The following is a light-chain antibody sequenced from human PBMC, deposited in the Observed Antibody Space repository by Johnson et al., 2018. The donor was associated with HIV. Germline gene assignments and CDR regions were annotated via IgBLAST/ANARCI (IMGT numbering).Light chain of an antibody. V-gene: IGLV1-51*02. CDR3: GTWDNSLGTGGV. CDR1: SSNIGNNY. Sequence: QSVLTQPPSVSAAPGQKVTISCSGSSSNIGNNYVSWYQQFPGTAPKLLIYENNKRPSGIPDRFSGSKSGTSATLGITGLQTGDEADYYCGTWDNSLGTGGVFRTGTKVTVL. CDR2: ENN. J-gene: IGLJ1*01.